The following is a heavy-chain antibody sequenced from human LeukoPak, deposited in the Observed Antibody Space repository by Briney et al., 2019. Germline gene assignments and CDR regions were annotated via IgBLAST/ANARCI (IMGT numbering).Heavy chain of an antibody. CDR3: ARELGGTKTGGFDI. V-gene: IGHV3-64*02. CDR1: GFRFSYHD. CDR2: IGAAGAHT. J-gene: IGHJ3*02. Sequence: GGSLRLSCAASGFRFSYHDMHWVRQAPGKGLEFVSSIGAAGAHTFYADSVKGRFTISRDNFQSTMYLQMDGLRPEDSAVYYCARELGGTKTGGFDIWGPGTVVTVSS. D-gene: IGHD1-14*01.